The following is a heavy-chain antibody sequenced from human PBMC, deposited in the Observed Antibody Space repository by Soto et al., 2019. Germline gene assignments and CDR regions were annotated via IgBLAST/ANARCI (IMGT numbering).Heavy chain of an antibody. Sequence: QLQLQESGSGVVKPSQTLSLTCAVSGGSISRGGYSWSWIRQPPGKGLEWIGSTYHSGSTYYNPSLKSLVTIARDRSKNPFSLQLRSVTAADTAVYSCAGGIAARPLGYWGQGTLVTVSS. D-gene: IGHD6-6*01. CDR3: AGGIAARPLGY. J-gene: IGHJ4*02. V-gene: IGHV4-30-2*01. CDR2: TYHSGST. CDR1: GGSISRGGYS.